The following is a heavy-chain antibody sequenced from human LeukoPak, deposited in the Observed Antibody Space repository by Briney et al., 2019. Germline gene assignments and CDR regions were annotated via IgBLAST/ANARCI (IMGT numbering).Heavy chain of an antibody. J-gene: IGHJ3*02. Sequence: ASVKVSCKASGYTFTSYDINWVRQATGQGLEWMGWMNPNSGNTGYAQKFQGRVTMTRNASISTAYMELSSLRSEDTAVYYCARGYYYDSSGDVFDIWGQGTMVTVSS. CDR2: MNPNSGNT. CDR3: ARGYYYDSSGDVFDI. V-gene: IGHV1-8*01. D-gene: IGHD3-22*01. CDR1: GYTFTSYD.